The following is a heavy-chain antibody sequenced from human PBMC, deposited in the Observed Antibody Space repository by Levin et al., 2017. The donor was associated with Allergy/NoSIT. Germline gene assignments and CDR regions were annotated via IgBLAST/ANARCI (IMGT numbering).Heavy chain of an antibody. CDR3: ARRAYCSSTSCYFRGAFDI. D-gene: IGHD2-2*01. J-gene: IGHJ3*02. Sequence: SETLSLTCTVSGGSISSSSYYWGWIRQPPGKGLEWIGSIYYSGSTYYNPSLKSRVTISVDTSKNQFSLKLSSVTAADTAVYYCARRAYCSSTSCYFRGAFDIWGQGTMVTVSS. CDR1: GGSISSSSYY. CDR2: IYYSGST. V-gene: IGHV4-39*01.